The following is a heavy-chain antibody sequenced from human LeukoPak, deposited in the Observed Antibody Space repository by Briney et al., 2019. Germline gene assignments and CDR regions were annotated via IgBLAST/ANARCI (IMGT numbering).Heavy chain of an antibody. CDR3: ARMEGYCSSTSCYDPFDY. CDR2: IYATGST. Sequence: PSETLSLTCTVSGGSISSYYWSWIRQPAGKGLEWIGRIYATGSTGYNPSLKSRVTISVDTSKNQFSLKLSSVTAADTAVYYCARMEGYCSSTSCYDPFDYWGQGTLVTVSS. V-gene: IGHV4-4*07. J-gene: IGHJ4*02. CDR1: GGSISSYY. D-gene: IGHD2-2*01.